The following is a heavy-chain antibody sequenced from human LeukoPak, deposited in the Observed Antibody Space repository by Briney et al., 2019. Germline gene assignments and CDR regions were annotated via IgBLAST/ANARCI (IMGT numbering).Heavy chain of an antibody. D-gene: IGHD1-1*01. Sequence: GGSLRLSCAASGFTFSSYTMNWVRQAPGKGLEWVSSITRSSSYIHYAGSVKGRFTISRDNARNSLYLQMDSLRAEDTAVYYCARGYREFDYWGQGTLVTVSS. CDR3: ARGYREFDY. J-gene: IGHJ4*02. V-gene: IGHV3-21*01. CDR2: ITRSSSYI. CDR1: GFTFSSYT.